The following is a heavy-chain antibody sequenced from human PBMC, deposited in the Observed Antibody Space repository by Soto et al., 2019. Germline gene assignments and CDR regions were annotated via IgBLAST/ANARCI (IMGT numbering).Heavy chain of an antibody. Sequence: EVQLLESGGGLVPPGGSLRLSCAASGFTFSSYAMTWARRAPGKGLEWVAAIGGSGGTTYYADSVKARITISRDNSRTTLYLQRISLRAEDTAVYYCARNSGYDYYDSTGIEWWGQGTLVTVSS. D-gene: IGHD5-12*01. J-gene: IGHJ4*02. CDR2: IGGSGGTT. CDR3: ARNSGYDYYDSTGIEW. V-gene: IGHV3-23*01. CDR1: GFTFSSYA.